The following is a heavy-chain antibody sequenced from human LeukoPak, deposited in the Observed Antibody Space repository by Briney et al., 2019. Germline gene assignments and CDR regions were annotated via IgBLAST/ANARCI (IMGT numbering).Heavy chain of an antibody. D-gene: IGHD6-6*01. CDR2: INPNSGGT. CDR3: ARDIPRGDSSSSSDY. J-gene: IGHJ4*02. CDR1: GYTFTCYY. Sequence: ASVKVSCKASGYTFTCYYMHWVRQAPGQGLEWMGWINPNSGGTNYAQKFQGWVTMTRDTSISTAYMELSRLRSDDTAVYYCARDIPRGDSSSSSDYWGQGTLVTVSS. V-gene: IGHV1-2*04.